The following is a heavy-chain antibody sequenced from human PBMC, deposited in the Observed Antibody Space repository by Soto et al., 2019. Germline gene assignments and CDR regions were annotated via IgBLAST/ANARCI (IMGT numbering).Heavy chain of an antibody. V-gene: IGHV1-69*13. D-gene: IGHD1-26*01. CDR2: IIPIFGTA. J-gene: IGHJ5*02. Sequence: SVKVSCKASGGTFSSYAIIWVRQAPGQGLEWMGGIIPIFGTANYAQKFQGRVTITADESTSTAYMELSSPRSEDTAVYYCARGRIVGATTHWFDPWGQGTLVTVSS. CDR1: GGTFSSYA. CDR3: ARGRIVGATTHWFDP.